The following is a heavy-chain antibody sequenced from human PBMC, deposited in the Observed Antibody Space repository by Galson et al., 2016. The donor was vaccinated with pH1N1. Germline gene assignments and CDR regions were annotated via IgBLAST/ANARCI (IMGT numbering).Heavy chain of an antibody. Sequence: SLRLSCAASGFTFTAYSMNWVRQAPGKGLEWVASITSNSLYIYYTDSVKGRFTISRDNAKNSLYLHMNSLSAEDPAVYFCARDPGRPRLYYMDVWGKGTTVTVSS. CDR2: ITSNSLYI. J-gene: IGHJ6*03. CDR1: GFTFTAYS. CDR3: ARDPGRPRLYYMDV. V-gene: IGHV3-21*01. D-gene: IGHD1-26*01.